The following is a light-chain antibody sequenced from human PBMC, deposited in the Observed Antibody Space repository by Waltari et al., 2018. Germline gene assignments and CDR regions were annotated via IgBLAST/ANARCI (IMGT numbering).Light chain of an antibody. CDR2: AAS. CDR3: QQYYSYPNT. J-gene: IGKJ2*01. Sequence: AIRMTQSPSSFSASTGDRVTITCRASQGISSYLAWYQQKPGKAPKPLIYAASTLQSGVPSRFSGSGSGTDFTLTISCLQSEDFATYYCQQYYSYPNTFGQGTKLEIK. V-gene: IGKV1-8*01. CDR1: QGISSY.